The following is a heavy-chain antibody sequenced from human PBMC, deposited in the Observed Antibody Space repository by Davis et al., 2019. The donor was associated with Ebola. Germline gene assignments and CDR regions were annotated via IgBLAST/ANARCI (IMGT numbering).Heavy chain of an antibody. CDR2: IWYDGSNK. D-gene: IGHD3-10*01. J-gene: IGHJ6*02. V-gene: IGHV3-33*01. CDR1: GFTFSSYG. CDR3: ARAPLLWFGELLYNYYYGMDV. Sequence: GSLKISCAASGFTFSSYGMHWVRQAPGKGLEWVAVIWYDGSNKYYADSVKGRFTISRDNSKNTLYLQMNSLRAGDTAVYYCARAPLLWFGELLYNYYYGMDVWGQGTTVTVSS.